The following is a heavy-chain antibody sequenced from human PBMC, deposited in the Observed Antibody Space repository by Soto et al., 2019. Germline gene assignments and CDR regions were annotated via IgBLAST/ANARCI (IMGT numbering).Heavy chain of an antibody. CDR1: GYSFTSYW. D-gene: IGHD5-12*01. CDR2: IDPSDSYT. V-gene: IGHV5-10-1*01. Sequence: GESLKISCKGSGYSFTSYWISWVRQMPGKGLEWMGRIDPSDSYTNYSPSFQGHVTISADKSISTAYLQWSSLKASDTAMYYCASWLGYSGYARSYGMDVWGQGTTVTVS. CDR3: ASWLGYSGYARSYGMDV. J-gene: IGHJ6*02.